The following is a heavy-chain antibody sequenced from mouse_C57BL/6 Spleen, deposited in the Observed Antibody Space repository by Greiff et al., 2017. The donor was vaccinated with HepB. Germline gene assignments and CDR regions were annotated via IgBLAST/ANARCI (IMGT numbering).Heavy chain of an antibody. CDR1: GYTFTSYW. Sequence: QVHVKQSGAELVKPGASVKLSCKASGYTFTSYWMQWVKQRPGQGLEWIGEIDPSDSYTNYNQKFKGKATLTVDTSSSTAYMQLSSLTSEDSAVYYCARYYYSNYGFAYWGQGTLVTVSA. D-gene: IGHD2-5*01. CDR3: ARYYYSNYGFAY. J-gene: IGHJ3*01. CDR2: IDPSDSYT. V-gene: IGHV1-50*01.